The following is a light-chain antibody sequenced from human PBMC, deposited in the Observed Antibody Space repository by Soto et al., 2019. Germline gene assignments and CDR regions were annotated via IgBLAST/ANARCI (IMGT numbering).Light chain of an antibody. Sequence: SYELTQPPSVSVAPGQTARITCEGTKIGSQSVQWYQQRPGQAPVLVVYDYSDRPSGIPERFSGANSGNTATLTISRVEAGDEADYLCQVWDGSEDQVAFGGGTKVTVL. J-gene: IGLJ2*01. CDR2: DYS. V-gene: IGLV3-21*02. CDR1: KIGSQS. CDR3: QVWDGSEDQVA.